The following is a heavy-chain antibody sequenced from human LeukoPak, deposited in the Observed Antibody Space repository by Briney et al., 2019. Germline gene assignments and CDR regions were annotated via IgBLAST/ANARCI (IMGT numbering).Heavy chain of an antibody. Sequence: GGSLRLSCAASGFIFNTFWMNWVRLTPGKGLEWVAKINQDGSDMYYVDSVKGRFFVSRDNARNLVYLQMNSLRVDDTAVYYCARGFPGFGRGTFDFWGQGTIIIVSS. CDR1: GFIFNTFW. J-gene: IGHJ3*01. CDR3: ARGFPGFGRGTFDF. CDR2: INQDGSDM. V-gene: IGHV3-7*03. D-gene: IGHD3-16*01.